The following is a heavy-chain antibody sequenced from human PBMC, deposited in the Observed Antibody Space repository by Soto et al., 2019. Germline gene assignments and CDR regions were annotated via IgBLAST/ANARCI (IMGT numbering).Heavy chain of an antibody. CDR3: EKDIAQYSKGVFS. CDR2: ISYDGSNK. D-gene: IGHD6-6*01. Sequence: GGSLRLSCAASGFTFSSYGMHWVRQAPGKGLEWVAVISYDGSNKYYADSVKGRFTISRDNSKNTLYLQMNSLRAEDTAAYYCEKDIAQYSKGVFSWGQGTLVTVSS. CDR1: GFTFSSYG. J-gene: IGHJ4*02. V-gene: IGHV3-30*18.